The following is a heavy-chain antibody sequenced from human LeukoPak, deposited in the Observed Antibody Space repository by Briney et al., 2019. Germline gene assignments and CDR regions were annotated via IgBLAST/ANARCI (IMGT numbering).Heavy chain of an antibody. J-gene: IGHJ4*02. Sequence: GGSLRLSCVASGFTVNSNCMSWVRQAPGKGLEWVSVISGSDTITYYADSVKGRFTISRDIAKNTLYLQMNSLRAEDTGVYYCAKDHYWSIDYWGRGTLVTVSS. CDR1: GFTVNSNC. CDR3: AKDHYWSIDY. CDR2: ISGSDTIT. D-gene: IGHD3-3*01. V-gene: IGHV3-23*01.